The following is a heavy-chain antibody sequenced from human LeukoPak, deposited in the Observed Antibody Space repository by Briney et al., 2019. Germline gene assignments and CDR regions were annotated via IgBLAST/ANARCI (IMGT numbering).Heavy chain of an antibody. D-gene: IGHD2-2*01. CDR3: ARGRRYCSSTSCPRADPRGKPKRREVGYYYYGMDV. Sequence: SETLSLTCTVSGGSISSSSYYWGWIRQPPGKGLEWIGTIYYSGSTNYHPSLKSRVTISVDTSKNQFSLKLSSVTAADTAVYYCARGRRYCSSTSCPRADPRGKPKRREVGYYYYGMDVWGQGTTVTVSS. V-gene: IGHV4-39*07. CDR1: GGSISSSSYY. J-gene: IGHJ6*02. CDR2: IYYSGST.